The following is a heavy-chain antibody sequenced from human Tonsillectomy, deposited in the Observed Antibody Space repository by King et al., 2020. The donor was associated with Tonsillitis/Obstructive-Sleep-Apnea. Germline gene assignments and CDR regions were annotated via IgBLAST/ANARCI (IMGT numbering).Heavy chain of an antibody. CDR2: IYYSGST. CDR3: ARHRLGGSGIFFDY. J-gene: IGHJ4*02. D-gene: IGHD3-10*01. V-gene: IGHV4-39*01. CDR1: GGSISSSSYY. Sequence: LQLQESGPGLVKPSETLSLTCTVSGGSISSSSYYWGWIRQPPGKGLEWIGSIYYSGSTYYNPSLKSRVTISVDTSKNQFSLKLSSVTAADTAVYYCARHRLGGSGIFFDYWGQGTLVTVSS.